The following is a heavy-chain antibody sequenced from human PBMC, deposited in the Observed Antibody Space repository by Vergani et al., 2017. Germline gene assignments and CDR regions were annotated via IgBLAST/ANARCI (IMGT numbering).Heavy chain of an antibody. Sequence: EVQLVQSGAEVKKPGESLRISCKGSGYSFTSYWISWVRQMPGKGLEWMGRIDPSDSYTNYSPSFQGHVTISADKSISTAYLQWSSLKASDTAMYYCARLSYYYDSSGSATIDYWGQGTLVTVSS. D-gene: IGHD3-22*01. CDR3: ARLSYYYDSSGSATIDY. CDR2: IDPSDSYT. V-gene: IGHV5-10-1*03. J-gene: IGHJ4*02. CDR1: GYSFTSYW.